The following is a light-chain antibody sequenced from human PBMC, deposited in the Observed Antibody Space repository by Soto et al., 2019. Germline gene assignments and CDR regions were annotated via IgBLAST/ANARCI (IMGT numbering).Light chain of an antibody. CDR1: QSVNSNY. J-gene: IGKJ5*01. CDR3: QQRSNWPRRMT. V-gene: IGKV3-11*01. Sequence: EIVLTQSPGTLSLSPGERATLSCRASQSVNSNYLAWYQQKPGQAPRLLIYDASNRATGIPARFSGSGSGTDFTLTISSLEPEDFAVYYCQQRSNWPRRMTFGQGTRLEIK. CDR2: DAS.